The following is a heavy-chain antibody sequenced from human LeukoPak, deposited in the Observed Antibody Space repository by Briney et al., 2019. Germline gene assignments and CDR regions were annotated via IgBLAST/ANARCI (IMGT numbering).Heavy chain of an antibody. V-gene: IGHV4-34*01. CDR2: INHSGST. CDR1: GGSFSGYY. D-gene: IGHD1-26*01. Sequence: SETLSLTCAVYGGSFSGYYWSWIRQPPGKGLEWIGEINHSGSTNYNPSLKSRVTISVDTSKNQSSLKLSSVTAADTAVYYCARGGIVGATIDYWGQGTLVTVSS. J-gene: IGHJ4*02. CDR3: ARGGIVGATIDY.